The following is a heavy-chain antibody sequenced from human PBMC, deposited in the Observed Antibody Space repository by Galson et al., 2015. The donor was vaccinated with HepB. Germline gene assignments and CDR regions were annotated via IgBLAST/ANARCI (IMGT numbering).Heavy chain of an antibody. J-gene: IGHJ4*02. D-gene: IGHD3-10*01. CDR1: GDSVSSKSAA. CDR2: TWCRSKWNN. Sequence: CAISGDSVSSKSAAWNWIRQSPSRGLEWLGRTWCRSKWNNGYAASVKSRITINPDTSKNQFSLHLNSVTPEDTAVYYCARSTGDLDYWGQGTLVTVSS. V-gene: IGHV6-1*01. CDR3: ARSTGDLDY.